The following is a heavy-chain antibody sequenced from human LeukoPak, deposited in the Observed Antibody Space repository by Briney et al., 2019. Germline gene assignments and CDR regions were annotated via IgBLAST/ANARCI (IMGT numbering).Heavy chain of an antibody. CDR3: ARVGPVTVTP. Sequence: GGSLRLSCAASGFTFSFYSINWVRQAPGKGLEWVSVIYSGGSTYYADSVKGRFTISRDNSKNTLYLQMNSLRAEDTAVYYCARVGPVTVTPWGQGALVTVSS. J-gene: IGHJ5*02. CDR1: GFTFSFYS. CDR2: IYSGGST. V-gene: IGHV3-53*01. D-gene: IGHD3/OR15-3a*01.